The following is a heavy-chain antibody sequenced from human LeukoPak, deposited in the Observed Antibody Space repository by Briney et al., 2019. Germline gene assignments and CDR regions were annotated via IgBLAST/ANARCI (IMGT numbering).Heavy chain of an antibody. J-gene: IGHJ4*02. V-gene: IGHV4-39*01. CDR3: ARHKYYYDSSGYYYYFDY. Sequence: PSETLSLTCTVSGGSISSSSYYWGWIRQSPGKGLEWIGSIYYSGSTYYNPSLKSRVTISVDTSKNQFSLKLSSVTAADTAVYYCARHKYYYDSSGYYYYFDYWGQGTLVTVSS. CDR2: IYYSGST. CDR1: GGSISSSSYY. D-gene: IGHD3-22*01.